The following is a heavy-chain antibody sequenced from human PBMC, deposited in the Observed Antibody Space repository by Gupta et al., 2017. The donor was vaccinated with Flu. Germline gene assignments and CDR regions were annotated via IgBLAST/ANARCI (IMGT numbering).Heavy chain of an antibody. Sequence: PGKGLEWISYISSSRSTIYYADSVKGRFTISRDNAKKSLYLQMNSLRAEDTAVYYCAREHPSFYYNIGGYYFWGQGPMVTVSS. V-gene: IGHV3-48*01. J-gene: IGHJ3*01. D-gene: IGHD3-22*01. CDR3: AREHPSFYYNIGGYYF. CDR2: ISSSRSTI.